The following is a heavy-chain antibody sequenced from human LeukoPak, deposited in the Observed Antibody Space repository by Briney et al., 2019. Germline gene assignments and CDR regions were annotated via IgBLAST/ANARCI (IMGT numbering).Heavy chain of an antibody. V-gene: IGHV3-21*01. CDR2: ISSSSSCI. CDR3: ARGAMVRGVIVTEWYFDL. D-gene: IGHD3-10*01. CDR1: GFTVSSNY. J-gene: IGHJ2*01. Sequence: GGSLRLSCAASGFTVSSNYMSWVRQAPGKGLEWVSSISSSSSCIYYADSVKGRFTISRDNAKNSLYLQMNSLRAEDTAVYYCARGAMVRGVIVTEWYFDLWGRGTLVTVSS.